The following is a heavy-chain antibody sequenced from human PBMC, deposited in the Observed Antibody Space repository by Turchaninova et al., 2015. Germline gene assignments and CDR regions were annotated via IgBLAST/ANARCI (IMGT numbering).Heavy chain of an antibody. J-gene: IGHJ6*02. CDR2: IYYRGST. CDR1: GXXTSXXXYY. D-gene: IGHD2-15*01. V-gene: IGHV4-30-4*01. Sequence: QVQLQESXXXLVXXSQTLSLTXPXPGXXTSXXXYYWSWIRQPPGKGLEWIGYIYYRGSTYYNPSLKSRVSISVDTSKNQFSLKLSSVTAADTAVYYCASSTLGYCSGGSCYSHYYYYYGMDVWGQGTTVIVSS. CDR3: ASSTLGYCSGGSCYSHYYYYYGMDV.